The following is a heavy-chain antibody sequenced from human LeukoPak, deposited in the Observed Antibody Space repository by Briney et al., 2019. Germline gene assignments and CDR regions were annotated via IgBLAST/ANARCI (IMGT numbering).Heavy chain of an antibody. CDR2: ISAYNGNT. CDR1: GYTFTGYY. CDR3: ARDHRRGWSPAHNWFDP. Sequence: ASVKVSCKASGYTFTGYYMHWVRQAPGQGLEWMGWISAYNGNTNYAQKLQGRVTMTTDTSTSTAYMELRSLRSDDTAVYYCARDHRRGWSPAHNWFDPWGQGTLVTVSS. D-gene: IGHD6-19*01. J-gene: IGHJ5*02. V-gene: IGHV1-18*04.